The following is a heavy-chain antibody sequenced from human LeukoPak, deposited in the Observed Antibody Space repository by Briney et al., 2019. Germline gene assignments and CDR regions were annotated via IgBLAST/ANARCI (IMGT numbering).Heavy chain of an antibody. V-gene: IGHV3-7*03. CDR1: GVTLSSYA. Sequence: PGGSLRLSCAASGVTLSSYAMSWARQAPGKGLEWVANIKQDGSEKYYVDSVRGRFTISRDNAKNSLSLQMNSLRAEDTAVYYCASNYGGWGQGTPVTVSS. D-gene: IGHD4-11*01. J-gene: IGHJ4*02. CDR2: IKQDGSEK. CDR3: ASNYGG.